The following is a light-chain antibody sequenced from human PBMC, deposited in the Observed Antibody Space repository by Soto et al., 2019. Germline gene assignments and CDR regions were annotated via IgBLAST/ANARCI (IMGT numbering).Light chain of an antibody. V-gene: IGLV2-14*01. Sequence: QSALTQPASVSGSPGQSITISCTGTSSDVGGYNYVSWYQQHPDKAPKLMIYDVSNRPSGASNRFSGSKSSNTASLPISGLQAEDEADYYCSSYTSSSTLVFGGGTKLTVL. J-gene: IGLJ2*01. CDR2: DVS. CDR1: SSDVGGYNY. CDR3: SSYTSSSTLV.